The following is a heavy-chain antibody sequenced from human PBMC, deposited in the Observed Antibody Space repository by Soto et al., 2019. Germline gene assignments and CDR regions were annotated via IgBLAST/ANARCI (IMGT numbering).Heavy chain of an antibody. J-gene: IGHJ6*02. CDR2: ILYDGSKE. Sequence: GGSLRLSCIDSGFSFSTYVMDWVRQAPGKGLEWVARILYDGSKEFYADSVKGRFIISRDNSKNTLFLQVNNLRVDDTAVYFCARAYLGRLPRRADYYYAMDVWGRGTTVTVSS. CDR3: ARAYLGRLPRRADYYYAMDV. CDR1: GFSFSTYV. V-gene: IGHV3-30*03. D-gene: IGHD1-26*01.